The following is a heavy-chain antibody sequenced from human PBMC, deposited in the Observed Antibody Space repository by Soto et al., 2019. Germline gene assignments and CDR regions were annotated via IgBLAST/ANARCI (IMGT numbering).Heavy chain of an antibody. CDR3: ARDGSGFHWYFDV. CDR1: GDSVSSVTAT. J-gene: IGHJ2*01. V-gene: IGHV6-1*01. D-gene: IGHD6-19*01. CDR2: TYYRSKWYY. Sequence: QVQLQQSGPGLVKPSQTLSLMCDISGDSVSSVTATWSWIRQSPSRGLEWLGRTYYRSKWYYDSAVSVKSRIVITPDTSKNQLTLDLNSVTPEYTAVYFCARDGSGFHWYFDVWGRGTLVTVSS.